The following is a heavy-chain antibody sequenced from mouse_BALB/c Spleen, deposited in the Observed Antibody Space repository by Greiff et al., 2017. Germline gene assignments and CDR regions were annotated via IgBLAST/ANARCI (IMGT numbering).Heavy chain of an antibody. CDR2: INPGSGGT. D-gene: IGHD2-3*01. Sequence: VQLQQSGAELVRPGTSVKVSCKASGYAFTNYLIEWVKQRPGQGLEWIGVINPGSGGTNYNEKFKGKATLTADKSSSTAYMQLSSLTSDDSAVYFCARQDGYYGFFAYWGQGTLVTVSA. V-gene: IGHV1-54*01. CDR1: GYAFTNYL. CDR3: ARQDGYYGFFAY. J-gene: IGHJ3*01.